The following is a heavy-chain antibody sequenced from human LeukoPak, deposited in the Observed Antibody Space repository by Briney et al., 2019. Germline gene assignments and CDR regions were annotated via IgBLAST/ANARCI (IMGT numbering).Heavy chain of an antibody. CDR3: AKVAPDIVVVVAAIQGWFDP. V-gene: IGHV3-23*01. CDR2: ISGSGGST. Sequence: GGSLRLSCAASGFTFSSYAMSWVRQAPGKGLEWVSAISGSGGSTYYADSVKGRFTISRDNSKNTLYLQMNSLRAEDTAVHYCAKVAPDIVVVVAAIQGWFDPWGQGTLVTVSS. D-gene: IGHD2-15*01. CDR1: GFTFSSYA. J-gene: IGHJ5*02.